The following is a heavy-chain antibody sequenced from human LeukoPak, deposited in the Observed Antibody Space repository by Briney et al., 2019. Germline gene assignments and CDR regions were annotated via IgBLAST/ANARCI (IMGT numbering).Heavy chain of an antibody. CDR1: GGSISSYY. J-gene: IGHJ5*02. CDR3: ARDISGKFDP. Sequence: SETLSLTCTVSGGSISSYYWSWIRQPPGKGLEWIGYIYYSGSTNYNPSLKSRVTISVDTSKNQFSLKLSSVTAADTAVYYCARDISGKFDPWGQGTLVTVSS. CDR2: IYYSGST. V-gene: IGHV4-59*01.